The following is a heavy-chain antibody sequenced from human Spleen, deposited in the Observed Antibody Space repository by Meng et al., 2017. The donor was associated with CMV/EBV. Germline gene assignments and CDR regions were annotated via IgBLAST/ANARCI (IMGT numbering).Heavy chain of an antibody. V-gene: IGHV3-30*04. CDR2: ISYDGSNK. CDR1: GFTFSSYA. CDR3: ARENMVRGVITRYYYYGMDV. J-gene: IGHJ6*02. Sequence: GESLKISCAASGFTFSSYAMHWVRQAPGKGLEWVAVISYDGSNKYYADSVKGRFTISRDNSKNTLYLQMNSLRAEDTAVYYCARENMVRGVITRYYYYGMDVWGQGTTVTVSS. D-gene: IGHD3-10*01.